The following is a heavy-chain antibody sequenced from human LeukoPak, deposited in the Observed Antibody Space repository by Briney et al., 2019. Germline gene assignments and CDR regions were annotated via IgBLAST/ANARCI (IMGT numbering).Heavy chain of an antibody. D-gene: IGHD3-16*01. CDR2: IYPNSGGT. CDR3: ARVNNLGGAEENAFDI. J-gene: IGHJ3*02. CDR1: GYTFTGYY. Sequence: GASVKVSCKTSGYTFTGYYMHWVRQAPGQGLEWMGWIYPNSGGTKYAQKFQGRVTITRNTSISTAYMELSSLRSEDTAVYYCARVNNLGGAEENAFDIWGQGTMVTVSS. V-gene: IGHV1-2*02.